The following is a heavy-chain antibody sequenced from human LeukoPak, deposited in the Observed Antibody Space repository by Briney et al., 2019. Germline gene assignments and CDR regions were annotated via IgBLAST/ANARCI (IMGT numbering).Heavy chain of an antibody. CDR2: ISSGGGST. J-gene: IGHJ4*02. D-gene: IGHD6-13*01. Sequence: PGGSLRLSCAASGFTFSSSAMSWVRQAPGKGLEWVSDISSGGGSTHYADSVKGRFTISRDNSKNRLYLQMNSLRAEDTAVYYCAKDYSSSSWYVYYFDYWGQGTLVTVSS. CDR3: AKDYSSSSWYVYYFDY. V-gene: IGHV3-23*01. CDR1: GFTFSSSA.